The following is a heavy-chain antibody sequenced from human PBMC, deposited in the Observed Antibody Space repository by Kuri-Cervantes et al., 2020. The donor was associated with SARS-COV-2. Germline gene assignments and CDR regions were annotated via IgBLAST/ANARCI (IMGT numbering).Heavy chain of an antibody. Sequence: GSLRLSCTVSGGSMRYFYWSWIRQPPGRGLEWIGYIYYSGDTDYNPSLKSRVTISIDTSKNQLSLKLSSVTAADRADYYCARHFNDCSNGVCRTYYYYSMDVWGQRTTVTVSS. CDR3: ARHFNDCSNGVCRTYYYYSMDV. CDR2: IYYSGDT. CDR1: GGSMRYFY. V-gene: IGHV4-59*01. J-gene: IGHJ6*02. D-gene: IGHD2-8*01.